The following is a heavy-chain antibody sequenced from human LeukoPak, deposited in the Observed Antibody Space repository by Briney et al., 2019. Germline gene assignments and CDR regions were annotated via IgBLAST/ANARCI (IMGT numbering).Heavy chain of an antibody. Sequence: PGGSLRLSCAASGFTFSSYSMNWVRQAPGKGLEWVSVIYSGGSTYYADSVKGRFTISRDNSKNTLYLQMNSLRAEDTAVYYCARASYTNDFWSGYYDFDYWGQGTLVTVSS. CDR1: GFTFSSYS. D-gene: IGHD3-3*01. V-gene: IGHV3-66*02. CDR3: ARASYTNDFWSGYYDFDY. J-gene: IGHJ4*02. CDR2: IYSGGST.